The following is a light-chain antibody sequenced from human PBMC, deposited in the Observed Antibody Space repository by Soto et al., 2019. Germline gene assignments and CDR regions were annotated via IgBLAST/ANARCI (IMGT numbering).Light chain of an antibody. CDR1: QSISSW. CDR2: KAS. CDR3: QQYNSYSEA. Sequence: IPMTQSPSPLSASFGDRVTITCLANQSISSWLAWYQQKPEKAPKLLIYKASSLESGVPSRFSGSGSGTEFTLTISSLQPDDFATYYCQQYNSYSEAFGQGSKVDI. V-gene: IGKV1-5*03. J-gene: IGKJ1*01.